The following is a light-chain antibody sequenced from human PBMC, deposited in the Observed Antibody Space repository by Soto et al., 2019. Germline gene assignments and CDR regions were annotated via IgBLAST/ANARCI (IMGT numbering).Light chain of an antibody. Sequence: DIQMTQSPSALSASVGDTVTVTCRASQAIGDHLAWFQQQPGKVPQRLIYSVSTLHTGAPSRFSGSGSETDFTLTITNLQPEDFASYFCLHHYTSPPTFGGGT. V-gene: IGKV1-17*03. CDR2: SVS. CDR3: LHHYTSPPT. J-gene: IGKJ4*01. CDR1: QAIGDH.